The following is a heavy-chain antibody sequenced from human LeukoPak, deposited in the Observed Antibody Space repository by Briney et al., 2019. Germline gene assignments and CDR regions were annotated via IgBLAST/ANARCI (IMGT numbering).Heavy chain of an antibody. V-gene: IGHV3-21*01. CDR1: GFTFSSYN. D-gene: IGHD3-10*01. Sequence: GGSLRLSCAASGFTFSSYNMNWVRQAPGKGPEWVSSITSSSSYIYYADSVKGRFTISRDNAKKSVYLHMSSLRAEDTALYYCARLSAYYYGSYFYYYMDVWGKGTTVTVSS. J-gene: IGHJ6*03. CDR3: ARLSAYYYGSYFYYYMDV. CDR2: ITSSSSYI.